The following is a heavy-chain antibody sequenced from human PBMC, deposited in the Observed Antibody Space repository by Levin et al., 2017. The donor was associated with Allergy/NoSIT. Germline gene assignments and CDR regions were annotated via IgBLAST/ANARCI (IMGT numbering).Heavy chain of an antibody. CDR1: GYTFTGYY. Sequence: GASVKVSCKASGYTFTGYYMHWVRQAPGQGLEWMGWINPNSGGTNYAQKFQGRVTMTRDTSISTAYMELSRLRSDDTAVYYCARGRGYSGYDPPDYWGQGTLVTVSS. J-gene: IGHJ4*02. D-gene: IGHD5-12*01. CDR3: ARGRGYSGYDPPDY. CDR2: INPNSGGT. V-gene: IGHV1-2*02.